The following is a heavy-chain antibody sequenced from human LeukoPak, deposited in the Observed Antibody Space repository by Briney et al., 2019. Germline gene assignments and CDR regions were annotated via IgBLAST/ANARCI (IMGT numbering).Heavy chain of an antibody. D-gene: IGHD3-22*01. V-gene: IGHV4-31*03. CDR2: IYYSGST. J-gene: IGHJ4*02. Sequence: SETLSLTCTVSGGSISSGGYYWSWIRQHPGKGLEWIGYIYYSGSTYYNPSLKSRVTISVDTSKNQFSLKLSSVTAADTAVYYCARDAAYYYDSSGYSPYYFDYWGQGTLVTVSS. CDR3: ARDAAYYYDSSGYSPYYFDY. CDR1: GGSISSGGYY.